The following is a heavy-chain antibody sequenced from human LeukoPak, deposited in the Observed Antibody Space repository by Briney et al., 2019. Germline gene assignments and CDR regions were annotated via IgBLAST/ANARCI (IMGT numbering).Heavy chain of an antibody. J-gene: IGHJ2*01. CDR2: INPSGGST. V-gene: IGHV1-46*01. CDR3: ATDHKPLSVGWELLSFGNWYFDL. D-gene: IGHD1-26*01. CDR1: GYTFTGYY. Sequence: ASVKVSCKASGYTFTGYYMHWVRQAPGQGLEWMGIINPSGGSTSYAQKFQGRVTMTEDTSTDTAYMELSSLRSEDTAVYYCATDHKPLSVGWELLSFGNWYFDLWGRGTLVTVSS.